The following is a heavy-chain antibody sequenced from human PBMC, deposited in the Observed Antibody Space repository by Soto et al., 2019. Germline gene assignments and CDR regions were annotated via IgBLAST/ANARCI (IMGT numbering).Heavy chain of an antibody. V-gene: IGHV3-30-3*01. CDR1: GVTFSSYA. CDR3: ARELSYYDSSGSFDY. Sequence: EGSLRLSCAASGVTFSSYAMHWVRQAPGKGLEWVAVISYDGSNKYYADSVQGRFTISRDNSKNTLYLQMNSLRAEDTAVYYCARELSYYDSSGSFDYWGQGTLVPVSS. CDR2: ISYDGSNK. J-gene: IGHJ4*02. D-gene: IGHD3-22*01.